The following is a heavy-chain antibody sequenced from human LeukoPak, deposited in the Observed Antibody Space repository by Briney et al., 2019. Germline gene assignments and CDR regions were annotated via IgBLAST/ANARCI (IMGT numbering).Heavy chain of an antibody. CDR3: ARGYRSASSYYFDH. D-gene: IGHD1-26*01. CDR2: MNPNSGNT. CDR1: GYTFTSYD. V-gene: IGHV1-8*01. Sequence: ASVKVSCKASGYTFTSYDINWVRQATGQGLEWMGWMNPNSGNTGYAQKFQGRVTMTRNTSISTAYMELSSLRSEDTAVYYCARGYRSASSYYFDHWGQGTLVTVSS. J-gene: IGHJ4*02.